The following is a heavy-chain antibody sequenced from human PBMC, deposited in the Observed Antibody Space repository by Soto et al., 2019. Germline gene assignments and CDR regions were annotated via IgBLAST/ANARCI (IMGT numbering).Heavy chain of an antibody. CDR2: IYYSGST. CDR3: ARGVVVVPAALGSGNWFDP. CDR1: GGSISSGGYY. Sequence: SETLSLTCTVSGGSISSGGYYWSWIRQHPGKGLEWIGYIYYSGSTYYNPSLKSRVTISVDTSKNQFSLKLSSVTAADTAVYYCARGVVVVPAALGSGNWFDPWGQGTLVTVS. D-gene: IGHD2-2*01. V-gene: IGHV4-31*03. J-gene: IGHJ5*02.